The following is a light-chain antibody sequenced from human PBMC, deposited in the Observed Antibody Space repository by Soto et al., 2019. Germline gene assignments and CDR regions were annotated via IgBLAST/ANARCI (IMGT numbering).Light chain of an antibody. CDR1: QSVSSSY. Sequence: EIVLTQSPGTLSLSPGERATLSCRASQSVSSSYVAWYQQKPGQAPRLLIYGASSRATGIPDRFSGSGSGTDFTLTISRPEPEDFAVYYGQQYGSSPRYTFGQGTKLEIK. CDR3: QQYGSSPRYT. CDR2: GAS. J-gene: IGKJ2*01. V-gene: IGKV3-20*01.